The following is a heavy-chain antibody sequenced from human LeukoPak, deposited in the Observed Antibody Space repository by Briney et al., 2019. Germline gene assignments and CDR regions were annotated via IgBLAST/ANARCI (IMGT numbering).Heavy chain of an antibody. CDR1: GGSISSSSYY. CDR3: ARLPYDYVWGSYRSSNYFDY. V-gene: IGHV4-39*07. Sequence: SETLSLTCTVSGGSISSSSYYWGWIRQPPGKGLEWIGSIYYSGSTYHNPSLKSRVTISVDTSKNQFSLKLSSVTAADTAVYYCARLPYDYVWGSYRSSNYFDYWGQGTLVTVSS. D-gene: IGHD3-16*02. CDR2: IYYSGST. J-gene: IGHJ4*02.